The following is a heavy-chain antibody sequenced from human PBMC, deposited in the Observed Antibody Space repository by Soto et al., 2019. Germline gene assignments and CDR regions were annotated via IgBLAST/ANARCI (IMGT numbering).Heavy chain of an antibody. Sequence: PGGSLRLSCAASGFTFSDHYIDWVRQAPGKGLEWVGRTRNKANSFTTAYAAPVKGRFTISRDDSRNSLYLQMNSLRTDDTAVYYCARVKTVPTAYYFDYWGLGALVTVSS. J-gene: IGHJ4*02. CDR1: GFTFSDHY. V-gene: IGHV3-72*01. CDR2: TRNKANSFTT. CDR3: ARVKTVPTAYYFDY. D-gene: IGHD4-17*01.